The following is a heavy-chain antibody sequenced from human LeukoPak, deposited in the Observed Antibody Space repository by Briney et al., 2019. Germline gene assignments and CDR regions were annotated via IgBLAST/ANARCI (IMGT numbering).Heavy chain of an antibody. D-gene: IGHD2/OR15-2a*01. Sequence: SETLSLTCAVYGGSFSGYYWSWIRQPPGKGLEWIGEINHSGSTNYNPSLKSRVTISVDTSKNQFSLKLSSVTAADTAMYYCARIGQFLFDYWDQGTLATVSS. V-gene: IGHV4-34*01. J-gene: IGHJ4*02. CDR2: INHSGST. CDR3: ARIGQFLFDY. CDR1: GGSFSGYY.